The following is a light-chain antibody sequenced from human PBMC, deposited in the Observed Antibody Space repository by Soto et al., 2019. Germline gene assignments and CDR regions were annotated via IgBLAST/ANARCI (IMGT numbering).Light chain of an antibody. CDR3: QQYNNWLRT. J-gene: IGKJ1*01. Sequence: EIVMTQSPATLSVSPGERATLSCRASQSISNNLAWYQQKPGQAPRLLMYGASSRATGIPARFSGSGSGTEFTLTISSLQSEDFAVYYCQQYNNWLRTFGQGTKVEIK. CDR2: GAS. V-gene: IGKV3-15*01. CDR1: QSISNN.